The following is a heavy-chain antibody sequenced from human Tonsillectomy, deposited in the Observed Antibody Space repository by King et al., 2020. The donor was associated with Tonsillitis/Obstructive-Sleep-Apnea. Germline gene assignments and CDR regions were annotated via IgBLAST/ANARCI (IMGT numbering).Heavy chain of an antibody. D-gene: IGHD2-8*01. CDR1: GFTFGTYD. Sequence: QLVQSGGGLVQPGGSLRLSCAASGFTFGTYDMRWVRQAPGKGLEWVSTITNSGGNTYYADSVKGRFTISRDNSMSTLYLQMNSLRAEDTAVYYCGSRPGKWSPYCCDFWGEGPLVSVSS. J-gene: IGHJ4*02. CDR2: ITNSGGNT. V-gene: IGHV3-23*04. CDR3: GSRPGKWSPYCCDF.